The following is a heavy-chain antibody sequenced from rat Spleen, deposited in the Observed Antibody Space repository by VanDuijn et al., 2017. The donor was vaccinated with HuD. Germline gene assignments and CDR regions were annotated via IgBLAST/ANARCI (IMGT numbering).Heavy chain of an antibody. J-gene: IGHJ3*01. D-gene: IGHD1-6*01. CDR1: GFIFSNYG. Sequence: EVQLVESGGGLVQPGRSMKLSCAASGFIFSNYGMAWVRQAPKKGLEWVAFINIGGTRTFYRDSVQGRFTISRDNAKSTLYLHMDSLTSEDTATYYCATGPRILRLDWFAYWGQGTLVTVSS. CDR2: INIGGTRT. V-gene: IGHV5S10*01. CDR3: ATGPRILRLDWFAY.